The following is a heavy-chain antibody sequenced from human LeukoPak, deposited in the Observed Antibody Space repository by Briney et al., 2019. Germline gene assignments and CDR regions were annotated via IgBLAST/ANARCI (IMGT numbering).Heavy chain of an antibody. D-gene: IGHD5-18*01. CDR2: IIPIFGTA. CDR1: GGTFGSYV. J-gene: IGHJ2*01. V-gene: IGHV1-69*13. CDR3: AKEGDTALVTGYFDL. Sequence: SVKVSCKASGGTFGSYVISWVRQAPGQGLEWMGGIIPIFGTAHYAQKFQGRLTITADESTSTVYMEMSSLRSEDTAIYYCAKEGDTALVTGYFDLWGRGTLVTVSA.